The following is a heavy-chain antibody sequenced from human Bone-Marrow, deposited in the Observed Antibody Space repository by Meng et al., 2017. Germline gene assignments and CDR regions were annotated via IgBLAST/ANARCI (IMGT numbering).Heavy chain of an antibody. V-gene: IGHV3-23*01. D-gene: IGHD6-13*01. CDR3: AKGAGRIASTGKRYFDY. Sequence: GESLKISCAASGFSFSSYAINWVRQAPGKGLEWVSAISGSGDGTYYADSVKGRLTISRDNSKNTLYLEMNSLRVEDTAVYYCAKGAGRIASTGKRYFDYWGLGTLVTVSS. J-gene: IGHJ4*02. CDR1: GFSFSSYA. CDR2: ISGSGDGT.